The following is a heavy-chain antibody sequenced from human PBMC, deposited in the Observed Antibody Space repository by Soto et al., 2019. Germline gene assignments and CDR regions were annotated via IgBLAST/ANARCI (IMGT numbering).Heavy chain of an antibody. CDR2: ISKDGSQT. Sequence: DVQLVESRGGLFQPGGSLRISCVASGFTFSDYWMHWVRQAPGKGLVWVSRISKDGSQTYYADSVKGRFTISRDNAENTLYLQINSLRAEDTAVYYCARDWYSSGDYWGQGTRVTVSS. CDR1: GFTFSDYW. V-gene: IGHV3-74*01. CDR3: ARDWYSSGDY. J-gene: IGHJ4*02. D-gene: IGHD6-25*01.